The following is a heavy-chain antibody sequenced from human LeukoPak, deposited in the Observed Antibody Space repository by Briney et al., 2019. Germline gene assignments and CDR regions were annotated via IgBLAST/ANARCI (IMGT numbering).Heavy chain of an antibody. CDR1: GFTFSSYA. J-gene: IGHJ4*02. CDR3: ARGAYYYDSSGYYQKQPFDY. CDR2: ISGSGGST. Sequence: GGSLRLSCAASGFTFSSYAMSWVRQAPGKGLEWVSAISGSGGSTYYADSVKGRFTISRDNSKNTLYLQMNSLRAEDTAVYYCARGAYYYDSSGYYQKQPFDYWGQGTLVTVSS. V-gene: IGHV3-23*01. D-gene: IGHD3-22*01.